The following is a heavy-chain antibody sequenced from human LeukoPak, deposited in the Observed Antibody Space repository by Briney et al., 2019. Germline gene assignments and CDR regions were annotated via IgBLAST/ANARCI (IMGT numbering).Heavy chain of an antibody. D-gene: IGHD3-22*01. CDR2: IYYSGST. CDR3: ARTNYYDSSGYGGHTKYFDY. J-gene: IGHJ4*02. Sequence: SETLSLTCTVSGGSISSNYWSWIRQSPGKGLEWIGYIYYSGSTNYNPSLKSRVTISVDTSRRQFSLKLSSVTAADTAVYYCARTNYYDSSGYGGHTKYFDYWGQGTLVTVSS. V-gene: IGHV4-59*01. CDR1: GGSISSNY.